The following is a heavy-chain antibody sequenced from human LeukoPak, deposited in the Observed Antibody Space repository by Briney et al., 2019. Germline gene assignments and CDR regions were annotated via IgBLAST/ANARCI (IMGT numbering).Heavy chain of an antibody. V-gene: IGHV4-39*01. J-gene: IGHJ5*02. CDR2: IYYSGST. CDR3: AAIWFGELNWFDP. Sequence: SETLSLTCTVSGGSISSSSYYWGWIRQPPGKGLEWIGSIYYSGSTYYNPSLKSRVTISVDTSKNQFSLKLSSVTAADTAVYYCAAIWFGELNWFDPWGQGTLVTVSS. D-gene: IGHD3-10*01. CDR1: GGSISSSSYY.